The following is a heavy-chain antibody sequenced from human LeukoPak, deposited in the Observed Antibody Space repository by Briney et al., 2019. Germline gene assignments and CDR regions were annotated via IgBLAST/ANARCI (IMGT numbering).Heavy chain of an antibody. CDR3: ARGRGYCSGGSCSSRWGSPGGYYYYMDV. J-gene: IGHJ6*03. D-gene: IGHD2-15*01. CDR1: GGFFSGYY. Sequence: SETLSLTCAVYGGFFSGYYWSWIRQPLGKGLEWIGEINHSGSTNYNPSLKSRVTISVDTSKNQFSLKLSSVTAADTAVYYCARGRGYCSGGSCSSRWGSPGGYYYYMDVWGKGTTVTVSS. CDR2: INHSGST. V-gene: IGHV4-34*01.